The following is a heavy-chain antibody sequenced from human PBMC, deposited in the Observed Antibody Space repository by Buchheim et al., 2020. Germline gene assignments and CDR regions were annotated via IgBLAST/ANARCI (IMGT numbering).Heavy chain of an antibody. J-gene: IGHJ4*02. CDR2: ISRSGSTI. CDR1: GFTFSYYY. D-gene: IGHD5-24*01. V-gene: IGHV3-11*01. CDR3: ARDRDGYNLIGYTCDY. Sequence: VQLVESGGGLVQPGGSLRLSCAASGFTFSYYYMSWIRQAPGKGMEWVSSISRSGSTIYYEDSVKGRFTISRDNGKNSLYLQMNSLRAEDTAVYYCARDRDGYNLIGYTCDYWGQGTL.